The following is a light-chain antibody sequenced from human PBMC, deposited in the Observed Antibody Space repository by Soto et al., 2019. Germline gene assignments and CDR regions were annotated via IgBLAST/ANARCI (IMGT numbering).Light chain of an antibody. CDR3: SSYTSSSTLRYV. CDR1: SSDVGGYNY. J-gene: IGLJ1*01. V-gene: IGLV2-14*01. CDR2: EVS. Sequence: QSLLTQPACVSLSRGPSTTISCTGTSSDVGGYNYVSWYQQHPGKAPKLMIYEVSNRPSGVSNRFSGSKSGNTASLTISGLQAEDEADYYCSSYTSSSTLRYVFGTGTKVTVL.